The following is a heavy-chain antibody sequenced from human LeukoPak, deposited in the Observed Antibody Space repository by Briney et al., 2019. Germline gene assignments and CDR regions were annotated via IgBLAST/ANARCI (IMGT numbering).Heavy chain of an antibody. CDR1: GFTFSDFY. J-gene: IGHJ4*02. D-gene: IGHD6-6*01. V-gene: IGHV3-11*01. CDR2: ISSSGNTK. CDR3: ASVGRRVPLGFQDPRPKFDY. Sequence: GGSLRLSCAASGFTFSDFYMSWIRQAPGKGLEWVSYISSSGNTKYYADSVKGRFTMSRDNAKNSLYLQMNSLRAEDTAVYYCASVGRRVPLGFQDPRPKFDYWGQGTLVTVSS.